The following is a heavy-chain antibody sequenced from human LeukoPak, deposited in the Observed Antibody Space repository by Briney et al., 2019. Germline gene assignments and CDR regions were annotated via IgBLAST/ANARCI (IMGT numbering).Heavy chain of an antibody. Sequence: PGGSLRLSCAAFGFTFSRYDMHWVRQATGKGQDWISSIGTVGDTYYIGSVKRRFTLSRENAMNSLYLQMNGLRAWYTAVYYCVRGGEIGFDSWGQGTLVTVSS. D-gene: IGHD3-16*01. CDR1: GFTFSRYD. V-gene: IGHV3-13*01. J-gene: IGHJ5*01. CDR3: VRGGEIGFDS. CDR2: IGTVGDT.